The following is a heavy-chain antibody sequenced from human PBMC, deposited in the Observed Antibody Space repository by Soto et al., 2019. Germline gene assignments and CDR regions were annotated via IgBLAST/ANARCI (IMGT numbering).Heavy chain of an antibody. CDR3: ARVFEQWLYYYYGMDV. CDR2: MNPNSGNT. V-gene: IGHV1-8*01. J-gene: IGHJ6*02. Sequence: ASVKVSCKASGYTFTSYDINWVRQATGQGLEWMGWMNPNSGNTGYAQKFQGRVTMTRNTSISTAYMELSSLRSEDTAVYYCARVFEQWLYYYYGMDVWGQGTTVTVSS. CDR1: GYTFTSYD. D-gene: IGHD6-19*01.